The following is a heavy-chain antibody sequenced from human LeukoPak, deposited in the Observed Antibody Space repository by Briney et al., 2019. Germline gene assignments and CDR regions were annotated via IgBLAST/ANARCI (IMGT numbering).Heavy chain of an antibody. CDR2: IYPGDSDT. D-gene: IGHD3-22*01. CDR1: GYSFTSYW. Sequence: AGESLKISCKGSGYSFTSYWIGWVRQMPGKGLEWMGIIYPGDSDTRYSPSFQGQVTISADKSISTAYLQWSSLKASDTAMYYCARPDYYDSSGYPKGDAFDIWGQGTMVTVSS. CDR3: ARPDYYDSSGYPKGDAFDI. J-gene: IGHJ3*02. V-gene: IGHV5-51*01.